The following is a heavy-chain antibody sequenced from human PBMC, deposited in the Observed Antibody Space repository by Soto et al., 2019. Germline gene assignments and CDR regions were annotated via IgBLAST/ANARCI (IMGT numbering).Heavy chain of an antibody. D-gene: IGHD2-2*01. CDR3: GGEPPYCSSCSVSQGSDP. CDR1: GSSISNYY. Sequence: ASETLSLSCPFSGSSISNYYWSWHRQHPGRGLEWIGHIYDSGSTNYNPALKSRVTISVDTSKNQFSLKLTSMTAADTAEYYCGGEPPYCSSCSVSQGSDPGAQGSLVNV. CDR2: IYDSGST. J-gene: IGHJ5*02. V-gene: IGHV4-59*01.